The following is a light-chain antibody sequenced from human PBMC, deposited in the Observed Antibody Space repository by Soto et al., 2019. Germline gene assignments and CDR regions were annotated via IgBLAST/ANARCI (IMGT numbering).Light chain of an antibody. CDR2: GAS. Sequence: ETVLTQSPGTLSLSPGERATLSCRASQSVSSNNLAWYQQKPGQAPRLLMYGASTRATGIPDRFSGSGSGTDFTLTVSRLEPEDFAVYYCQQYGSSPSWTFGQGTKVEIK. V-gene: IGKV3-20*01. CDR1: QSVSSNN. J-gene: IGKJ1*01. CDR3: QQYGSSPSWT.